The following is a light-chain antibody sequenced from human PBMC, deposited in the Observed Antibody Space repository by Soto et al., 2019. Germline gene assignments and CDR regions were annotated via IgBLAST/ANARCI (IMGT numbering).Light chain of an antibody. CDR1: QGISSY. V-gene: IGKV1-27*01. CDR2: AAS. CDR3: QKFNSVPHT. Sequence: DIQMTQSPSSLSASIGDRVTITCRACQGISSYLAWYQQKPGKVPKLLIYAASTLQSGVPSRFSGSGSGTDFTLTISSLQPEDVATYYCQKFNSVPHTFGQGTKLEIK. J-gene: IGKJ2*01.